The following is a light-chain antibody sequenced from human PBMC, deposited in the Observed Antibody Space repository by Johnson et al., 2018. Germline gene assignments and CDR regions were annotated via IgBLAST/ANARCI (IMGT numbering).Light chain of an antibody. CDR3: GTWDSSLSDGNV. CDR2: ENN. CDR1: SSNIGNNY. J-gene: IGLJ1*01. Sequence: QSVLTQPPSVSAAPGQKVTISCSGSSSNIGNNYVSWYQQLPGTAPKLLIYENNKRPSGIPDRFSGSKSGTSATLGITGLKTGDEADYYCGTWDSSLSDGNVFGTGTKVTVL. V-gene: IGLV1-51*02.